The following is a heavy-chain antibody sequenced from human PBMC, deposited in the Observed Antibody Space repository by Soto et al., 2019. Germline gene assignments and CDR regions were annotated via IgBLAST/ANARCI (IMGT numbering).Heavy chain of an antibody. D-gene: IGHD3-22*01. Sequence: GGSLRLSCAASGFTFGSYGMHWVRQAPGKGLEWVAVIWYDGSNKYYADSVKGRFTTSRDNSKNTLYLQMNSLRAEDTAVYYCASVERGYASSDYYFPRAAFDIWGQGTMVTVSS. CDR1: GFTFGSYG. CDR2: IWYDGSNK. J-gene: IGHJ3*02. V-gene: IGHV3-33*01. CDR3: ASVERGYASSDYYFPRAAFDI.